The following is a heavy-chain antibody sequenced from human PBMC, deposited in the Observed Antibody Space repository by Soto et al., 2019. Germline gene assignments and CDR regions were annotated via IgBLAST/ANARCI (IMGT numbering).Heavy chain of an antibody. Sequence: SETLSLTCTVSGGSISSYYWSWIRQPPGKGREWIGYIYYSGSTNYNPSLKSRVTISVDTSKNQFSLKLSSVTAADTAVYYCARYWEDYIWGSYRYPWYFDYWGQGTLVTVSS. J-gene: IGHJ4*02. CDR2: IYYSGST. D-gene: IGHD3-16*02. V-gene: IGHV4-59*08. CDR1: GGSISSYY. CDR3: ARYWEDYIWGSYRYPWYFDY.